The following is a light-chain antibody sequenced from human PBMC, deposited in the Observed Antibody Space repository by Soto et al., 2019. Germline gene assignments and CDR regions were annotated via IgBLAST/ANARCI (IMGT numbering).Light chain of an antibody. CDR2: DVS. CDR3: SSYTSSFTHL. CDR1: SSDVGGYNY. Sequence: QSVLTQPASVSGSPGQSITISCTGTSSDVGGYNYVSWYQQHPGKAPKLMIYDVSNRPSGVSNRFSGSKSGNTASLTISGLQAEDEADYYCSSYTSSFTHLFGTGTKVTVL. V-gene: IGLV2-14*01. J-gene: IGLJ1*01.